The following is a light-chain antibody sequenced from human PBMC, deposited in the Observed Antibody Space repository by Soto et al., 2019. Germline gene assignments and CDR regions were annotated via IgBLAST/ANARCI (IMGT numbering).Light chain of an antibody. CDR2: TAS. Sequence: AIQMTQSPSSLSASVGDRVTITCRASQGIRNDLGWYQQKPGKVPKLLIFTASSLQSGVPSRFSGSASGTDFTLTISSLQPEDFVTYYCLQSYNYPPTFGGGTKVEIK. J-gene: IGKJ4*01. CDR3: LQSYNYPPT. V-gene: IGKV1-6*01. CDR1: QGIRND.